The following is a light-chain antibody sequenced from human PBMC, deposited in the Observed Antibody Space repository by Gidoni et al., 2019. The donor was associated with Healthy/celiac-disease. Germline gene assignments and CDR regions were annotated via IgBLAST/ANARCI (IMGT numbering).Light chain of an antibody. CDR2: LGS. J-gene: IGKJ5*01. CDR3: MQALQTPT. V-gene: IGKV2-28*01. Sequence: DSVMTQSPLSLPVTPGEPASISCRSSQSLLHSNGYNYLDLYLQKPGQSPQLLIYLGSNRASGVPDRFSGSGSGTDFTLKISRVEAEDVGVYYCMQALQTPTFGQGTRLEIK. CDR1: QSLLHSNGYNY.